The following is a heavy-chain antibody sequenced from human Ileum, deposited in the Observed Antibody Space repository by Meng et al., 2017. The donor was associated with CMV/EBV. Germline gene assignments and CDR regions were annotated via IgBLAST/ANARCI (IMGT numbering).Heavy chain of an antibody. CDR2: ISYDESNK. J-gene: IGHJ4*02. V-gene: IGHV3-30-3*01. CDR3: ARDPSPEWLKYFDH. CDR1: GFTFNTYA. D-gene: IGHD3-3*01. Sequence: GESLKISCAASGFTFNTYAMHWVRQAPGKGLEWVAVISYDESNKYYADSVKGRFTISRDNSKNTLYLQMNSLRAEDTAVYYCARDPSPEWLKYFDHWGQGTLVTVSS.